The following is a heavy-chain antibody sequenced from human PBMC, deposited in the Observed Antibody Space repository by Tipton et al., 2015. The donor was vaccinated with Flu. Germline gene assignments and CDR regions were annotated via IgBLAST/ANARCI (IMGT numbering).Heavy chain of an antibody. J-gene: IGHJ5*02. CDR3: AGRDYSNYVSDPKNWFDP. V-gene: IGHV4-38-2*01. D-gene: IGHD4-11*01. CDR1: GDSVGSDYY. Sequence: TLSLTCSVSGDSVGSDYYWGWIRQPPGKGLQWLGNIHPSGNAYYNPSLKSRVTISLDKSKNQFSLRLVSMTATGTAVYHCAGRDYSNYVSDPKNWFDPWGQGILVTVSS. CDR2: IHPSGNA.